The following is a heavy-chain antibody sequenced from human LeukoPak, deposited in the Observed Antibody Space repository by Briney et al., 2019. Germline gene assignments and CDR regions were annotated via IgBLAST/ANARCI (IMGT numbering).Heavy chain of an antibody. J-gene: IGHJ6*02. CDR1: GFTFSTHW. CDR2: IKSKTDGGTT. V-gene: IGHV3-15*01. D-gene: IGHD3-10*01. Sequence: GGSLRLSCVASGFTFSTHWMSWVRQVPGKGLEWVGRIKSKTDGGTTDYAAPVKGRFTISRDDSKNTLYLQMNSLKTEDTAVYYCTTVYYGSGSSMHYYYYYGMDVWGQGTTVTVSS. CDR3: TTVYYGSGSSMHYYYYYGMDV.